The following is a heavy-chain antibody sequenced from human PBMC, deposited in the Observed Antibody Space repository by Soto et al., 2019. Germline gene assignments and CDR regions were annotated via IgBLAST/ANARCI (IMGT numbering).Heavy chain of an antibody. D-gene: IGHD4-17*01. V-gene: IGHV1-18*01. CDR3: TRGTTVETGNY. J-gene: IGHJ4*02. CDR1: GYTFTSYG. Sequence: QVQLVQSGAEVKKPGASVKVSCKASGYTFTSYGFSWVRQAPGQGLERMGWISAYNGNTNYAQKLQGRVTMTTDTPTSTDYMELRPPTPDDTAVYYCTRGTTVETGNYWGQGTLVTVSS. CDR2: ISAYNGNT.